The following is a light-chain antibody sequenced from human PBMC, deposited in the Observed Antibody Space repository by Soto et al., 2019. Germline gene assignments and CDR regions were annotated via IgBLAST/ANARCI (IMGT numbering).Light chain of an antibody. Sequence: QLVLTQPPSVSGAPGQRVTISCTGSGSNIGAGYDVHWYQQLPGTAPKLLIFANINRPSGVPDRFSGSKSGASASLAITGLRAEDEADYYCQSYDSSLSGYVFGTGTQLTVL. CDR3: QSYDSSLSGYV. CDR2: ANI. CDR1: GSNIGAGYD. V-gene: IGLV1-40*01. J-gene: IGLJ1*01.